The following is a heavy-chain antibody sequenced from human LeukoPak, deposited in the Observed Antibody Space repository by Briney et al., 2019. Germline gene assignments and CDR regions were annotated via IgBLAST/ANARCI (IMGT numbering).Heavy chain of an antibody. V-gene: IGHV3-30*18. CDR1: GFSFAYSG. J-gene: IGHJ4*02. CDR3: AKTRDGADIDF. CDR2: ISYDGEDH. D-gene: IGHD5-24*01. Sequence: GGSLRLSCAASGFSFAYSGMHWVRQAPGRGLEWVAVISYDGEDHFYADSVKGRFTISRDNSKSTLFLQMNSLTREDTAIYYCAKTRDGADIDFWGRGTLVTVSS.